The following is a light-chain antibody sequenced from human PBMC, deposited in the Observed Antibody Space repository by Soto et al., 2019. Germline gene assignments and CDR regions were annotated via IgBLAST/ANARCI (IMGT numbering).Light chain of an antibody. CDR1: QSIGSW. J-gene: IGKJ1*01. CDR3: QQSYSTPPWT. V-gene: IGKV1-39*01. Sequence: DIQMTQSPSTLSASVGDRVTITCRASQSIGSWLAWYQQKPGKAPKLLIYAASNLQSGVPSRFSGSGSGTDFTLTISSLQPEDFATYFCQQSYSTPPWTFGQGTKVDIK. CDR2: AAS.